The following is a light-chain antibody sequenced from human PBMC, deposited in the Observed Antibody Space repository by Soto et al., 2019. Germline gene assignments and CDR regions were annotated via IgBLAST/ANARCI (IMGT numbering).Light chain of an antibody. CDR3: SSFTIISAWV. J-gene: IGLJ3*02. V-gene: IGLV2-14*01. CDR1: SSDVGGLNY. CDR2: EVS. Sequence: QSVLTQPASVSGSPGQSITISCTGSSSDVGGLNYVSWYQHHPGNAPKLIIYEVSNRPSGVSDRFSGSKSDNTASLTISGLQTEDEADYYCSSFTIISAWVFGGGTKLTVL.